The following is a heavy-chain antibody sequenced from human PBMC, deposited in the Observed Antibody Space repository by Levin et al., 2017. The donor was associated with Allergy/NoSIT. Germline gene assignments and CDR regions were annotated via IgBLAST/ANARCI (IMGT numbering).Heavy chain of an antibody. CDR2: ITEGGGRT. J-gene: IGHJ4*02. Sequence: GESLKISCAASGFTFSSYAMSWVRQAPGKGLEWVSSITEGGGRTFYADSVKGRFSISRDNSKNTLFLQMNSLRADDTAVYYCAKSRLGTVGGRGFDYWGQGTLVTVSS. D-gene: IGHD1-26*01. CDR1: GFTFSSYA. V-gene: IGHV3-23*01. CDR3: AKSRLGTVGGRGFDY.